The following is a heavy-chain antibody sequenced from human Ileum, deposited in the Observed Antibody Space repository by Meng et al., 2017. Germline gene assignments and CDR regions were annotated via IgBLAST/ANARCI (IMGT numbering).Heavy chain of an antibody. Sequence: GGSLRLSCVATGFSFSTYWMSWVRQAPGKELEWVANIKHDGSAEDYMDSVKGRFTISRDNAKNSVFLQMTSLTAEDTALYYCARNRGYNSFDYWGQGTLVTVSS. CDR1: GFSFSTYW. D-gene: IGHD5-24*01. CDR2: IKHDGSAE. CDR3: ARNRGYNSFDY. J-gene: IGHJ4*02. V-gene: IGHV3-7*01.